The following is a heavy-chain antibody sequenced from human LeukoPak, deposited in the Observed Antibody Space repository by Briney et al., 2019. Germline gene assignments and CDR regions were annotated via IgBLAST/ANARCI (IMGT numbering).Heavy chain of an antibody. J-gene: IGHJ6*02. V-gene: IGHV3-66*02. CDR2: IYPGGST. CDR1: TFTVIDHY. Sequence: GGSLRLSCAASTFTVIDHYMTWVRQAPGRGLEWVAAIYPGGSTYYADSVKGRFTISRDKSKNTPYLQMNTLGAEETAVYYCARGAGVSHYYCYAMDIWGQGTTVTVSS. CDR3: ARGAGVSHYYCYAMDI. D-gene: IGHD2-21*01.